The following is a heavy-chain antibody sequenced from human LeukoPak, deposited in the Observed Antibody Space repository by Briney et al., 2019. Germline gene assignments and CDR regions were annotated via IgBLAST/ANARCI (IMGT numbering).Heavy chain of an antibody. CDR2: ISSSGSTI. D-gene: IGHD7-27*01. CDR3: ARNNWGIDY. V-gene: IGHV3-48*03. CDR1: GFTFSSYE. Sequence: GGSLRLSCAASGFTFSSYEMNWVRQAPGKGLEWVSYISSSGSTIYYADSVKGRFTISRDNAKNTVYLQMNSLREEDTAVYYCARNNWGIDYWGQGTLVTVSS. J-gene: IGHJ4*02.